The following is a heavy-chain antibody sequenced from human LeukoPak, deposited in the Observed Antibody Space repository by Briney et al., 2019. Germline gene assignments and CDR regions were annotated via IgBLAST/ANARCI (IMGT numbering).Heavy chain of an antibody. CDR2: IWYSGSA. V-gene: IGHV4-39*01. J-gene: IGHJ5*02. D-gene: IGHD1-1*01. CDR3: LKHAGGIILT. CDR1: GDSISGSDYY. Sequence: PSETLSLTCNVSGDSISGSDYYGGWIRQPPGKGLEWIANIWYSGSAYYNPSLQSRVTITVDTSKNQFSLNVKSVTAADSAVYYCLKHAGGIILTWGQGTRVTVSS.